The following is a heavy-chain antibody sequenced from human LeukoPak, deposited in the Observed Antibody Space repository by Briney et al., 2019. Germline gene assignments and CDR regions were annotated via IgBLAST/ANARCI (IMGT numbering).Heavy chain of an antibody. V-gene: IGHV3-23*01. D-gene: IGHD5-18*01. CDR1: EFMLTNYA. CDR2: ISERGDGT. CDR3: AKDIAQGYTFGSIEQDY. Sequence: GGSLRLSCAASEFMLTNYAMHWVRQAPGKGLEWVAAISERGDGTYYAGSMKGRFTISRDNAKNMVYLQINSLRAEDTAIYYCAKDIAQGYTFGSIEQDYWGQGTLVTVSS. J-gene: IGHJ4*02.